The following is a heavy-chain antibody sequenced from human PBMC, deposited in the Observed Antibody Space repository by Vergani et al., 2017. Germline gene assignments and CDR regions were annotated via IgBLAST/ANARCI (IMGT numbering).Heavy chain of an antibody. D-gene: IGHD3-10*01. Sequence: QVQLVESGGGVVQPGGSLRLSCAASGFSFSSFGMHWVRQAPGKGLEWVTFIRYDGSNKYYADSVKGRFTISRDNSKNTVYLQMNSLRTGDTAVYYCAKDGLAHGSGSWYYWGRGTLVTVSS. V-gene: IGHV3-30*02. CDR3: AKDGLAHGSGSWYY. CDR2: IRYDGSNK. CDR1: GFSFSSFG. J-gene: IGHJ4*02.